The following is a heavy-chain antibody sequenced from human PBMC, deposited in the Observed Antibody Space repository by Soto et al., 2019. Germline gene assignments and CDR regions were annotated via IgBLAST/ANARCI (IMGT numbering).Heavy chain of an antibody. J-gene: IGHJ4*02. CDR2: IYWNDDK. V-gene: IGHV2-5*01. Sequence: SGPTLVNPTQTLTLTCTFSGFSLSTSGVGVGWIRQPPGKALEWLALIYWNDDKRYSPSLKSRLTITKDTSKNQEVLTMTNMDPVDTGTYYCAHSIECLRVFDYWGQGTLVTVS. CDR3: AHSIECLRVFDY. D-gene: IGHD5-12*01. CDR1: GFSLSTSGVG.